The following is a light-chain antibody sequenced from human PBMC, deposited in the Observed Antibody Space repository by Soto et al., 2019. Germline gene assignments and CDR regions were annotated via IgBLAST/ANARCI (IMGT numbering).Light chain of an antibody. CDR1: QSVSSNY. CDR2: VAS. Sequence: EIVLTQSPGTLSLSPGERATLSCRSSQSVSSNYLAWYQQKPGQAPRLLIYVASSRATGIPDRFSGSGSGTDFTLTISRLEPEDFAVYYCQQYGGSPLTFGGGTKVEIK. CDR3: QQYGGSPLT. V-gene: IGKV3-20*01. J-gene: IGKJ4*01.